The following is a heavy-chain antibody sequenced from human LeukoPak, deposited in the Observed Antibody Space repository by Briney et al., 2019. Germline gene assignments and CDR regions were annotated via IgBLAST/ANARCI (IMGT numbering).Heavy chain of an antibody. Sequence: GGSLRLSCAASGFTFSSYAMHWVRQAPGKGLEWVAVISYDGSNKYYADSVKGRFTISRDNSKNTLYLQMNSLRAEDTAVYYCARILYGDYLFDYWGQGTLVTVSS. CDR3: ARILYGDYLFDY. D-gene: IGHD4-17*01. V-gene: IGHV3-30-3*01. J-gene: IGHJ4*02. CDR2: ISYDGSNK. CDR1: GFTFSSYA.